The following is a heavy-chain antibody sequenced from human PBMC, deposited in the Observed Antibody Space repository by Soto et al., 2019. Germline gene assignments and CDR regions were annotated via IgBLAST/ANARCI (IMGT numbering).Heavy chain of an antibody. Sequence: PGGSLRLSCAASGFTFSNAWMSWVRPAPGKGLEWVGSIKSKTDGGTTDYAAPVKGRFTISRDDSKNTLYLQMNSLKTEDTAVYYCTTDLLYYYDSSGYYWAFDIWGQGTMVTVSS. V-gene: IGHV3-15*01. CDR2: IKSKTDGGTT. CDR3: TTDLLYYYDSSGYYWAFDI. CDR1: GFTFSNAW. D-gene: IGHD3-22*01. J-gene: IGHJ3*02.